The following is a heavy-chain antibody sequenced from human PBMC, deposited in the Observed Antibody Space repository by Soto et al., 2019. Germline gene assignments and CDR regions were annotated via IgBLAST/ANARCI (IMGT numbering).Heavy chain of an antibody. CDR1: GFTFSSYG. D-gene: IGHD3-10*01. J-gene: IGHJ4*02. V-gene: IGHV3-30*18. CDR3: AKDLGLTNVLLWFGEFTFDY. CDR2: ISYDGSNK. Sequence: HPGGALRLSCAASGFTFSSYGMHWVRQAPGKGLEWVAVISYDGSNKYYADSVKGRFTISRDNSKNTLYLQMNSLRAEDTAVYYCAKDLGLTNVLLWFGEFTFDYWGRGTLVTVSS.